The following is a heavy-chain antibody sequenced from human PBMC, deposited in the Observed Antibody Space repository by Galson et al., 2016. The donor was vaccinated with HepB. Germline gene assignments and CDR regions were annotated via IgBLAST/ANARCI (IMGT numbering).Heavy chain of an antibody. D-gene: IGHD2-15*01. J-gene: IGHJ6*02. CDR2: ISSNGGST. V-gene: IGHV3-64D*06. CDR3: VNTLAFKFYAMDV. CDR1: GFTFSIYA. Sequence: SLRLSCAASGFTFSIYAMHWVRQAPGKGLEYVSAISSNGGSTFYVDSVKGRFTISRDNSKNTLYLQMSSLRAEDTAVYYCVNTLAFKFYAMDVWGQGTTVTVSS.